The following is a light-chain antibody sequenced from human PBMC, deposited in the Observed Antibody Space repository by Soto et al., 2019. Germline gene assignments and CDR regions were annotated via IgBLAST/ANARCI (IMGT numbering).Light chain of an antibody. CDR3: QQRSNWPRT. CDR2: GAS. CDR1: QSVSSGY. J-gene: IGKJ1*01. V-gene: IGKV3D-20*02. Sequence: EIVLTQSPGTLSLSPGERATLSCRASQSVSSGYLAWYQQKPGQAPRLLIYGASTRATGIPARFSGSGSGTDFTLTISSLEPEDFAVYYCQQRSNWPRTFGQGTKVDI.